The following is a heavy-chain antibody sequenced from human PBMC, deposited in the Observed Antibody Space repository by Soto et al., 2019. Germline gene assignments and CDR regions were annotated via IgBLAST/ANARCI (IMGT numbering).Heavy chain of an antibody. CDR3: AKDAIPYNGRDDAFDL. CDR2: IGPIEAHAP. V-gene: IGHV3-23*01. D-gene: IGHD2-2*02. Sequence: EVQLLESGGDLVQPGGTLILSCVASGYPFGDYAMRWVRQAPGKGLEWVSAIGPIEAHAPAYAASVKGRFTISRDNSRNILSLQMTNLRAEDTGVYYCAKDAIPYNGRDDAFDLWGQGTMVTVSS. J-gene: IGHJ3*01. CDR1: GYPFGDYA.